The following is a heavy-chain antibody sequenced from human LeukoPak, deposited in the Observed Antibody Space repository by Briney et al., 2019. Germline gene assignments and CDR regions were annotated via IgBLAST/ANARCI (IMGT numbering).Heavy chain of an antibody. V-gene: IGHV3-21*01. J-gene: IGHJ4*02. CDR2: ISSSSSYI. CDR1: GFTFRSYS. Sequence: GGSLRLSCAASGFTFRSYSMNWVRQAPGKGLEWVSSISSSSSYIYYADSVKGRFTISRDNTKNSLYLQMNSLRAEDTAVYYFARAVGGTAHDYWGEGALVTVSS. CDR3: ARAVGGTAHDY. D-gene: IGHD2-21*02.